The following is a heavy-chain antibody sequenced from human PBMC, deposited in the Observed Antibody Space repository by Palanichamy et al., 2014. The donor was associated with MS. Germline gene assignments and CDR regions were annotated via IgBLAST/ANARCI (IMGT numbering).Heavy chain of an antibody. CDR3: ARDVPCSGGSCYEEKHYYYYYGMDV. D-gene: IGHD2-15*01. CDR2: ST. Sequence: STYYNPSLKSRVTISVDTSKNQFSLKLSSVTAADTAVYYCARDVPCSGGSCYEEKHYYYYYGMDVWGQGTTVTVSS. V-gene: IGHV4-39*07. J-gene: IGHJ6*02.